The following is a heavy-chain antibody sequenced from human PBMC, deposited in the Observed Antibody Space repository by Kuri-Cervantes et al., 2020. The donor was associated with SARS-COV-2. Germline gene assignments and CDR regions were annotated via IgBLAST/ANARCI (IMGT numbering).Heavy chain of an antibody. J-gene: IGHJ3*02. Sequence: SQTLSLTCAVSGGSIRSGGYYWSWIRQHPGKGLEWIGYIYYSGSTYYNPSLKSRVTISVDTSKNQFSLKLSSVTAADTAVYYCARDSLSYYDSSGYYLTDAFDIWGQGTMVTVSS. D-gene: IGHD3-22*01. CDR2: IYYSGST. V-gene: IGHV4-31*02. CDR1: GGSIRSGGYY. CDR3: ARDSLSYYDSSGYYLTDAFDI.